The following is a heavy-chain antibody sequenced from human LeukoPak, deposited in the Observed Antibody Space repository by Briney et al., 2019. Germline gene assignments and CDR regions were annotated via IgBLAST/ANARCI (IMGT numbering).Heavy chain of an antibody. CDR3: ARDAPTTVTVRYYYYYGMDV. CDR1: GYTFTGYY. J-gene: IGHJ6*02. D-gene: IGHD4-11*01. Sequence: GASVKVSCKASGYTFTGYYMHWVRQAPGQGLEWMGIINPSGGSTSYAQKFQGRVTMTRDTSTSTVYMELSSLRSEDTAVYYCARDAPTTVTVRYYYYYGMDVWGQGTTVTVSS. CDR2: INPSGGST. V-gene: IGHV1-46*01.